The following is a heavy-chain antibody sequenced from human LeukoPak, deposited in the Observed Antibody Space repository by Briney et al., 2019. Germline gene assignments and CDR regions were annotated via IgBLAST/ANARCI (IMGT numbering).Heavy chain of an antibody. J-gene: IGHJ4*02. CDR2: IYSGGST. Sequence: PGGSLRLSCAASGFTVSSNYMSWVRQGPGKGLEWVSVIYSGGSTYYADSVKGRFTISRDNSKNTLYLQMNSLRAEDTAVYYCARERQYYFDYWGQGTLVTVSS. CDR3: ARERQYYFDY. V-gene: IGHV3-53*01. CDR1: GFTVSSNY.